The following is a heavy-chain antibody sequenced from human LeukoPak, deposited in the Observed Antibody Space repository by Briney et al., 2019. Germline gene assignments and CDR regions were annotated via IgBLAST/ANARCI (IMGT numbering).Heavy chain of an antibody. CDR3: AKGPMAVAGTPSNWFDP. CDR2: ISYDGSNK. V-gene: IGHV3-30*18. Sequence: GGSLRLSCAASGFTFRTYAMSWVRQAPGKGLAWVAVISYDGSNKYYADSVKGRFTISRDNSKNTLYLQMNSLRAEDTAVYYCAKGPMAVAGTPSNWFDPWGQGTLVTVSS. CDR1: GFTFRTYA. J-gene: IGHJ5*02. D-gene: IGHD6-19*01.